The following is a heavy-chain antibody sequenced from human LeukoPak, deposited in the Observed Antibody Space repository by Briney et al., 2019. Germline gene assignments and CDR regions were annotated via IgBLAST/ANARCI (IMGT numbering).Heavy chain of an antibody. CDR2: IYYSGST. CDR3: ARQDRISGAFDI. V-gene: IGHV4-59*01. J-gene: IGHJ3*02. CDR1: GGSISSYY. D-gene: IGHD3-10*01. Sequence: SETLSLTCTVSGGSISSYYWSWIRQPPGKGLEWIGYIYYSGSTKYNPSLKSRVTISGDTSKNQFSLKLNSVTAADTAVYYCARQDRISGAFDIWGQGTMVSVSS.